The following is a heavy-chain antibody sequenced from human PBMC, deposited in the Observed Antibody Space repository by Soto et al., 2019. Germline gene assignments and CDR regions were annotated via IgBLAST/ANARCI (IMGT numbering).Heavy chain of an antibody. CDR2: IYYSGST. Sequence: KPSETLSLTCTVSGGSISSGGYYWSWIRQHPGKGLEWIGYIYYSGSTYYNPSLKSRVTISVDTSKNQFSLKLSSVTAADTAVYYCGSSHDYHYFDYWGQGTLVTVSS. CDR1: GGSISSGGYY. J-gene: IGHJ4*02. D-gene: IGHD4-17*01. CDR3: GSSHDYHYFDY. V-gene: IGHV4-31*03.